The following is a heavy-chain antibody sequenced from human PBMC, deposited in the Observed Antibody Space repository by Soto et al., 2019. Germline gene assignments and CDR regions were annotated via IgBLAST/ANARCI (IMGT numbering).Heavy chain of an antibody. J-gene: IGHJ3*02. Sequence: ASVKVSCKASGFTFRSYDINWVRQATGLGLEWMGWMNPDSGDTAYARKFQGRVTMTRDTSISTAYMELSSLRSEDTAVYYCARDVAGDYVAPAFVEENRDGAFDIWGQGTMVTVSS. CDR1: GFTFRSYD. CDR2: MNPDSGDT. D-gene: IGHD4-17*01. CDR3: ARDVAGDYVAPAFVEENRDGAFDI. V-gene: IGHV1-8*01.